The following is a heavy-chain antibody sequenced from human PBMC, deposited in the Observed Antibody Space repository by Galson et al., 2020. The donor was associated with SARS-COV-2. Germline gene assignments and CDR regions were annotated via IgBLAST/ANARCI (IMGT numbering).Heavy chain of an antibody. D-gene: IGHD3-10*01. V-gene: IGHV3-74*01. CDR2: IHRDGSTT. Sequence: GGSLRLSCAASGLTFSTYWMHWVRQAPGKGLVWVSRIHRDGSTTTYADSVQGRFTISRDNAKNTLYLQMSSLRAEDAAVYYCARESAVQGGYYVDVWGKGTTVTVSS. CDR1: GLTFSTYW. CDR3: ARESAVQGGYYVDV. J-gene: IGHJ6*03.